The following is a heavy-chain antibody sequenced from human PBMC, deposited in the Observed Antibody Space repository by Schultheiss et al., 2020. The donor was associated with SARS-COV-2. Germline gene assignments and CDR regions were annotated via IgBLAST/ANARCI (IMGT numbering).Heavy chain of an antibody. CDR2: IYYSGST. J-gene: IGHJ2*01. CDR1: GGSVSSGSYY. Sequence: SETLSLTCTVSGGSVSSGSYYWSWIRQPPGKGLEWIGYIYYSGSTNYNPSLKRRVTISVDTSKNQFSLKLSSVTAADTAVYYCARRQWLPRYFDLWGRGTLVTVSS. CDR3: ARRQWLPRYFDL. D-gene: IGHD6-19*01. V-gene: IGHV4-61*01.